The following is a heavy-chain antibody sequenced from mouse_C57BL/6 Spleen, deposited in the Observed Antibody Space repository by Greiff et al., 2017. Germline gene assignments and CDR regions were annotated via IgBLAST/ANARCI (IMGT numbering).Heavy chain of an antibody. J-gene: IGHJ3*01. Sequence: QVQLQQPGAELVMPGASVKLSCKASGYTFTSYWMHWVKQRPGQGLEWIGEIDPSDSYTNYNQKFKGKSTLTVDKSSSTAYMQLSSLTSEDSAVXYCARFNYYGTSYGAYWGQGTLVTVSA. CDR2: IDPSDSYT. CDR3: ARFNYYGTSYGAY. D-gene: IGHD1-1*01. CDR1: GYTFTSYW. V-gene: IGHV1-69*01.